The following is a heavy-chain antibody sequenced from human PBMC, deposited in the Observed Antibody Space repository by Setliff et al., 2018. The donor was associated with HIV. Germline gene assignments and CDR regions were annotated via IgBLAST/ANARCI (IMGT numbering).Heavy chain of an antibody. CDR2: IIPILGIA. J-gene: IGHJ4*02. CDR3: ARKPTGSPSDY. CDR1: GGTFSSYA. Sequence: ASVKVSCKASGGTFSSYAISWVRQAPGQGLEWMGGIIPILGIANYAQKFQGRATITTDTSTSTAYMELRSLRSDDTALYYCARKPTGSPSDYWGQGTLVTVSS. V-gene: IGHV1-69*10. D-gene: IGHD2-2*01.